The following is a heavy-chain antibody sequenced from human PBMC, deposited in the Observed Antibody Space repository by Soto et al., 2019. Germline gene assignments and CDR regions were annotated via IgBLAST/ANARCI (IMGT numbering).Heavy chain of an antibody. CDR3: AASIFYYGMDV. CDR2: IYPGDSDT. CDR1: GYSFTSYW. Sequence: GESLKISCKGSGYSFTSYWIGWVRQMPGKGPEWMGIIYPGDSDTKYNPSFQGQVTISADKSITTTYLQWSSLKASDTAIYYCAASIFYYGMDVWGQGTTVTVSS. V-gene: IGHV5-51*01. J-gene: IGHJ6*02.